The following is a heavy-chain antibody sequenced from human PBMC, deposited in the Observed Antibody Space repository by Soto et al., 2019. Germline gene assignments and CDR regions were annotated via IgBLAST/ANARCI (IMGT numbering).Heavy chain of an antibody. Sequence: EVQLVESGGGLVKPGGSLRLSCAASGFTFSSYSMNWVRQAPGKGLEWVSSISSSSSYIYYADSVKGRFTISRDNAKNSLYLQMNGLRAEYTAVYYCARGVDTAMVTEGYFDYWGQGTLVTVSS. D-gene: IGHD5-18*01. CDR1: GFTFSSYS. V-gene: IGHV3-21*01. CDR2: ISSSSSYI. CDR3: ARGVDTAMVTEGYFDY. J-gene: IGHJ4*02.